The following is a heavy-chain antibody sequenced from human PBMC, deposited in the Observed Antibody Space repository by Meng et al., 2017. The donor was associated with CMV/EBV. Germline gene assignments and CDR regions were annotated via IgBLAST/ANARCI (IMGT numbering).Heavy chain of an antibody. J-gene: IGHJ4*02. CDR2: IDENGSSV. CDR1: GLSMRFFW. D-gene: IGHD1-14*01. V-gene: IGHV3-74*01. CDR3: ANHFESGPIDY. Sequence: EGQLLESWGGLVLPGGSLRLYCGVSGLSMRFFWMHWVRQVPGKGLEWLSRIDENGSSVSYADSVRGRFTISRDNSKNTLYLQMNSLRAEDTAVYYCANHFESGPIDYWGQGTLVTVSS.